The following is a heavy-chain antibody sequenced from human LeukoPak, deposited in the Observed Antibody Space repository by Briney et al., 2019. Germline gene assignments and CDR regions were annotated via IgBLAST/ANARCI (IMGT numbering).Heavy chain of an antibody. V-gene: IGHV4-39*01. J-gene: IGHJ3*02. D-gene: IGHD5/OR15-5a*01. Sequence: SETLSLTCAVSGDSISNHIYYWDWIRQTPGKGLEWIGAVYYTGNAYYNPSLKSRVTISVDTSDNRFSLHLSSVNAAYTAIYYCARLRALSGHRGAFDIWGQGTLVTVSS. CDR2: VYYTGNA. CDR1: GDSISNHIYY. CDR3: ARLRALSGHRGAFDI.